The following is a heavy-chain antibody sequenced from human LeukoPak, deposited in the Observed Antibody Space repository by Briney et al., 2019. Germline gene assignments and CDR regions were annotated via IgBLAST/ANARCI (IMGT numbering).Heavy chain of an antibody. J-gene: IGHJ4*02. V-gene: IGHV6-1*01. CDR2: AYYRSQWYN. CDR1: GDSVSSNSGA. D-gene: IGHD3-10*01. Sequence: SQTLSLTCAIFGDSVSSNSGAWNWTRQSPSRGLEWLGRAYYRSQWYNDYGFSVKGRIAINADTSKNHFSLQLNSVTPEDTAVYYCAREEAGTYGFQYWGQGTQVIVSS. CDR3: AREEAGTYGFQY.